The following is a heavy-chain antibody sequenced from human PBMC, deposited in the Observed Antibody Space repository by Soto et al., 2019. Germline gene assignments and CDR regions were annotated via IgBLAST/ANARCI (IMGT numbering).Heavy chain of an antibody. CDR3: ARDGYCTGGSCYSAY. V-gene: IGHV1-3*01. J-gene: IGHJ4*02. CDR1: GYTFSTYA. CDR2: LNVGNGNT. D-gene: IGHD2-15*01. Sequence: GASVKVSCKASGYTFSTYAIHWVRQAPGQALEWMGWLNVGNGNTKYSEKIQGKVTISRDTSASTAYMYLSSLTSEDTAVYYCARDGYCTGGSCYSAYWAQGTLVTVSS.